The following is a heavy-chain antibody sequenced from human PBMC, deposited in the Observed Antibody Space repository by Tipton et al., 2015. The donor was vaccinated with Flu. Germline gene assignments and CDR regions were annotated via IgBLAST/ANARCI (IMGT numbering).Heavy chain of an antibody. CDR3: ARDEGVVNYYFGMDI. Sequence: AVSGFTFRDVWMTWLRQAPGKGLEWVAVIWYDGSNIHYADSVKGRFTISRDNSKNTLYLQMNGLRAEDTAVYYCARDEGVVNYYFGMDIWGQGTTVTVSS. V-gene: IGHV3-33*08. CDR1: GFTFRDVW. CDR2: IWYDGSNI. J-gene: IGHJ6*01.